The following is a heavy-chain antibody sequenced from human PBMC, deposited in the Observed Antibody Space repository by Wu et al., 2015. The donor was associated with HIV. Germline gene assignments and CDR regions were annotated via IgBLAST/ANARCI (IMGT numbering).Heavy chain of an antibody. CDR3: ARGPPLAAQYYYMDV. V-gene: IGHV1-69*11. D-gene: IGHD6-6*01. CDR2: IIPIVQTA. CDR1: GGTFGTFP. J-gene: IGHJ6*03. Sequence: QVQVVQSGAEVKKPGSSVKVSCKTSGGTFGTFPINWVRQAPGQGLEWMGRIIPIVQTADYAQRFQGRVTITADESTDTAYLEVNSLKPEDTAVYYCARGPPLAAQYYYMDVWGKGTTVTVSS.